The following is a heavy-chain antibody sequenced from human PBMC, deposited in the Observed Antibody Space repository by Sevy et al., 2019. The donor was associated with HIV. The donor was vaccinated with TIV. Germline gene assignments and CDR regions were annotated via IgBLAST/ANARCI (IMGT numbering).Heavy chain of an antibody. CDR1: GGTFSSYA. D-gene: IGHD2-15*01. Sequence: ASVKVSCKASGGTFSSYAISWVRQAPGQGLEWMGGIIPIFGTANYAQKFQGRVTITADESTRTAYMELSSLRSEDTAVYYCARVWDICSGGSCYFAYGMDVWGQGTTVTVSS. CDR2: IIPIFGTA. CDR3: ARVWDICSGGSCYFAYGMDV. J-gene: IGHJ6*02. V-gene: IGHV1-69*13.